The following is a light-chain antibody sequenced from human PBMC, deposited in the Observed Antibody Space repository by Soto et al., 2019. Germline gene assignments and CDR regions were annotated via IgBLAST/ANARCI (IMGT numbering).Light chain of an antibody. CDR1: QSVSSY. CDR3: LQHYRYPRT. Sequence: EIVLTQSPATLSVSPGERATLSCRASQSVSSYLALYQQKPGQAPRLLIYDASNRATGSGSGTEFTLTISSLQAEDFATYYCLQHYRYPRTFGQGTKVDIK. V-gene: IGKV3-11*01. CDR2: DAS. J-gene: IGKJ1*01.